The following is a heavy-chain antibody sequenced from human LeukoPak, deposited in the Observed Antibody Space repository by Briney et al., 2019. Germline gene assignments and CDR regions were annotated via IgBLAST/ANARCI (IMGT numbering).Heavy chain of an antibody. CDR1: DYX. V-gene: IGHV3-9*01. CDR2: IIWNCGSL. J-gene: IGHJ3*02. CDR3: ASEYSSSSHAFDI. D-gene: IGHD6-6*01. Sequence: DYXMXXVRQAPGKGLEWVSCIIWNCGSLGYSDSVKPRFTLSRDNPKNSLYLQMNSLRAEDTALYYCASEYSSSSHAFDIWGQGTMVTVSS.